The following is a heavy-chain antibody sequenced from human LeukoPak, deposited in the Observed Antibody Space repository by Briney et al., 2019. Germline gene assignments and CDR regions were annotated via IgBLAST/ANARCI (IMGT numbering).Heavy chain of an antibody. CDR3: AREVPYDTSVYYQPFDY. V-gene: IGHV1-18*01. J-gene: IGHJ4*02. D-gene: IGHD3-22*01. Sequence: ASVKVSCKASGYTFTSYGINWVRLAPGQGLEWMGWISAYNGNTNYAQKLQGRVTMTTDTSTSTAYMELRSLRSDDTAVYYCAREVPYDTSVYYQPFDYWGQGTLVTVSS. CDR2: ISAYNGNT. CDR1: GYTFTSYG.